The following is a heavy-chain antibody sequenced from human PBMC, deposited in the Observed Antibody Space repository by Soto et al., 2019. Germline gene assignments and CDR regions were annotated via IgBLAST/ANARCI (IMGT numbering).Heavy chain of an antibody. CDR2: IYWDYDK. J-gene: IGHJ4*02. CDR3: APSGRKPFDY. CDR1: GFSLSTSGVG. V-gene: IGHV2-5*02. Sequence: QITLKESGLTLVKPTQTLTLTCTFSGFSLSTSGVGVGWIRQPPGKSLEWLALIYWDYDKLYSPSLKSRLTINKDTSKNQVVLTMTNMDPVDTATYYYAPSGRKPFDYWGQGTLVTVSS.